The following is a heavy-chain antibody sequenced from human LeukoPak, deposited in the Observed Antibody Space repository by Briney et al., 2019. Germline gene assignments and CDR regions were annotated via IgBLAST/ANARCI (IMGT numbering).Heavy chain of an antibody. D-gene: IGHD3-10*01. CDR3: ARAGRAFDI. CDR2: IYYSGST. V-gene: IGHV4-59*08. J-gene: IGHJ3*02. CDR1: GGSITSYY. Sequence: SETLSLTCTVSGGSITSYYWSWIRQPPGKGLEWIGYIYYSGSTYYNPSLKSRVTISVDTSKNQFSLKLSSVTAADTAVYYCARAGRAFDIWGQGTMVTVSS.